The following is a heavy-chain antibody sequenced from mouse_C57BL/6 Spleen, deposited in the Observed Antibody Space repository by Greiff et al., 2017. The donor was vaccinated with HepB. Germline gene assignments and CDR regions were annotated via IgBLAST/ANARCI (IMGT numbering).Heavy chain of an antibody. J-gene: IGHJ2*01. D-gene: IGHD6-5*01. V-gene: IGHV1-55*01. CDR1: GYTFTSYW. Sequence: QVQLQQPGAELVKPGASVKMSCKASGYTFTSYWITWVKQRPGQGLEWIGDIYHGSGSTNYNEKFKSKATLTVDTASSTAYMQLSSLTSEDSAVYYCARLPPILHDDWGQGTTLTVSS. CDR2: IYHGSGST. CDR3: ARLPPILHDD.